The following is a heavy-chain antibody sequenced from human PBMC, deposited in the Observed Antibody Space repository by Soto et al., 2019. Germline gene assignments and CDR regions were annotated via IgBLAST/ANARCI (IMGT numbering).Heavy chain of an antibody. V-gene: IGHV3-9*01. D-gene: IGHD3-9*01. CDR2: ISWNSGSI. CDR1: GFTFDDYA. Sequence: PGGSLRLSCAASGFTFDDYAMHWVRQAPGKGLEWVSGISWNSGSIGYADSVKGRFTISRDNAKNSLYLQMNSLRAEDTALYYCAKITGYDILTGYHPGAFDIWGQGTMVTVSS. CDR3: AKITGYDILTGYHPGAFDI. J-gene: IGHJ3*02.